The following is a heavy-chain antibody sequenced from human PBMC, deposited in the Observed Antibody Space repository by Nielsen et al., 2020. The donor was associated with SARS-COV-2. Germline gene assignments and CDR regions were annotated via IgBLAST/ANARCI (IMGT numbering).Heavy chain of an antibody. CDR2: FDPEDGET. CDR3: ATSPAVADPGVWFDP. D-gene: IGHD6-19*01. J-gene: IGHJ5*02. CDR1: GYTLTELS. Sequence: ASVKVSCKVSGYTLTELSMHWVRQAPGKGLEWMGGFDPEDGETIYAQKFQGRVTMTEDTSTDTAYMELSSLRSEDTAVYYCATSPAVADPGVWFDPWGQGTLVTVSS. V-gene: IGHV1-24*01.